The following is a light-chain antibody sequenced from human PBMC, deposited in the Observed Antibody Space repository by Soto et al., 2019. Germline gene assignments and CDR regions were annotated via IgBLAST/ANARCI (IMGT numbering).Light chain of an antibody. Sequence: QSALTQPASVSGSPGQSITISCTGTSSDVGTYNLVSWYQQHPGKAPKLMIYEDNKRPSGVSNRFSGSKSDNTASLTISGLQAEYEADYYCCSYAGSNTDVVFGGGTKLTVL. CDR2: EDN. V-gene: IGLV2-23*01. CDR1: SSDVGTYNL. CDR3: CSYAGSNTDVV. J-gene: IGLJ2*01.